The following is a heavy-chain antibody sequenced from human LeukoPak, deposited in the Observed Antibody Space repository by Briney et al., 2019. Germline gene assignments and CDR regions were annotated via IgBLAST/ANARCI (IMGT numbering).Heavy chain of an antibody. D-gene: IGHD5-18*01. J-gene: IGHJ4*02. CDR2: ISYSGGT. CDR1: GDSVSSGSYY. V-gene: IGHV4-61*01. CDR3: ARTRGYGLHDY. Sequence: SETLSLTCTVSGDSVSSGSYYWGWIRQPPGKGLEWIGYISYSGGTNHNPSLKSRVTISVDTSKDQFSLKLSPVTAADTAVYYCARTRGYGLHDYWGQGTLVTVSS.